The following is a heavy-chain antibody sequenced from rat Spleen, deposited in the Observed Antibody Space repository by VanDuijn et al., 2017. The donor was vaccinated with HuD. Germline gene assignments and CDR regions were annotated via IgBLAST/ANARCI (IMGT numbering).Heavy chain of an antibody. CDR3: ARLGCNSYFDN. CDR1: GLTLSDYY. J-gene: IGHJ2*01. CDR2: IRFGGGRN. Sequence: EVQQLESDGGLVQPGRSLKLSCAASGLTLSDYYMAWVRKAPTKGLEWVATIRFGGGRNFYLDSVKGRFTISRDNAKRYLYLQMDSLRREDTATYFCARLGCNSYFDNWGQGVMVTVSS. D-gene: IGHD1-9*01. V-gene: IGHV5-29*01.